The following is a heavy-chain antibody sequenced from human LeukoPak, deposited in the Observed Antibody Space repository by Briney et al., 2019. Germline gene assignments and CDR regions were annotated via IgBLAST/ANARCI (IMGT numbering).Heavy chain of an antibody. Sequence: PSETLSLTCTVSGGSISSYYWSWIRQPPGKGLEWIGYIYTSGSTNYNPSLKSRVTISVDTSKNQFSLKLSSVTAADTAVYYCARVSSGWADAFDIWGQGTIVTVSS. D-gene: IGHD6-19*01. CDR2: IYTSGST. CDR3: ARVSSGWADAFDI. CDR1: GGSISSYY. V-gene: IGHV4-4*09. J-gene: IGHJ3*02.